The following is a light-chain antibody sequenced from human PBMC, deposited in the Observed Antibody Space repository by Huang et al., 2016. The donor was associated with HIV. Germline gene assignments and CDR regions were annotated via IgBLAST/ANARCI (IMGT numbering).Light chain of an antibody. Sequence: IVMTQSPATLSVSPGERVTLSCMANRSVSSNLAWYKQRPGQSPRLLIYGSSTRSPGIPARFSGSVSVTDFSLTISSLQSEDFALYYCHQYNNWLLSFGGGTRVDI. CDR1: RSVSSN. J-gene: IGKJ4*01. V-gene: IGKV3-15*01. CDR3: HQYNNWLLS. CDR2: GSS.